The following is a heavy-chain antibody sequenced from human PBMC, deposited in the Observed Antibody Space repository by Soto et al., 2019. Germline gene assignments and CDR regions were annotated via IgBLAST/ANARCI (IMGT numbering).Heavy chain of an antibody. V-gene: IGHV5-51*01. J-gene: IGHJ3*02. CDR1: GCNFANYW. CDR2: IFPGDSDT. D-gene: IGHD6-13*01. CDR3: AAGYTTGPDAFDI. Sequence: GESLKISCKGSGCNFANYWIGWVRQMPGKGLEWMGMIFPGDSDTKNSPSLQGQITMSVDKSDSSAYLQWRSLKASDTAMYYCAAGYTTGPDAFDIWGQGTMVTVSS.